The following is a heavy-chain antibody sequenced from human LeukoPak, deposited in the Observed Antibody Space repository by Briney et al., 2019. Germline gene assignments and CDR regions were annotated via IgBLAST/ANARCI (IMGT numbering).Heavy chain of an antibody. Sequence: SETLSLTCTVSGGSISSSSYYWGWIRQPPGKGLEWIGSIYYSGSTYYNPSLKSRVTISVDTSKNQFSLKLSSVTAADTAVYYCASRGTDYYDSSGYGPHYYFDYWGQGTLVTVSS. D-gene: IGHD3-22*01. CDR3: ASRGTDYYDSSGYGPHYYFDY. J-gene: IGHJ4*02. V-gene: IGHV4-39*01. CDR2: IYYSGST. CDR1: GGSISSSSYY.